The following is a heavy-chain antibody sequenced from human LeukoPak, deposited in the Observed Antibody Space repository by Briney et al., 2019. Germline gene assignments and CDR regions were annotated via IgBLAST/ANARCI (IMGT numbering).Heavy chain of an antibody. CDR1: GFTFSSYS. J-gene: IGHJ4*02. CDR2: ISSSSSYI. D-gene: IGHD3-22*01. V-gene: IGHV3-21*04. Sequence: GGSLRLSCAASGFTFSSYSMNWVRQAPGKGLEWVSSISSSSSYIYYADSVKGRFTISRDNSKNTLYLQMNSLRAEDTAVYYCAKDRSYYDSSGYNWGQGTLVTVSS. CDR3: AKDRSYYDSSGYN.